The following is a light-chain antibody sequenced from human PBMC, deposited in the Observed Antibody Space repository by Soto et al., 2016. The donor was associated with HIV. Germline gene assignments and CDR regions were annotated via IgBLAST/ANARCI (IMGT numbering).Light chain of an antibody. J-gene: IGKJ1*01. CDR3: QQYNSYSWT. CDR1: QSIGSW. CDR2: KAS. V-gene: IGKV1-5*03. Sequence: DIQMTQSPSTLSASVGDRVMITCRASQSIGSWLAWYQQKPGKAPKLLIYKASSLESGVPSRFSGSGSGTEFTLTISSLQPDDFATYYCQQYNSYSWTFGQGTKVEIK.